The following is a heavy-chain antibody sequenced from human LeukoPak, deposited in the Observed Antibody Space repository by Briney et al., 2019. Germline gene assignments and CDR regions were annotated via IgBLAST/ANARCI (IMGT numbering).Heavy chain of an antibody. D-gene: IGHD6-13*01. CDR3: AKGTRYSSSWYNDAFDI. CDR2: ISGSGGST. CDR1: GFTFSDYA. J-gene: IGHJ3*02. V-gene: IGHV3-23*01. Sequence: GGSLRLSCAVSGFTFSDYAMSWVRQAPGKGLEWVSTISGSGGSTYSADSVKGRFTISRDNSKNTLYLQMNSLRAEDTAVYYCAKGTRYSSSWYNDAFDIWGQGTMVTVSS.